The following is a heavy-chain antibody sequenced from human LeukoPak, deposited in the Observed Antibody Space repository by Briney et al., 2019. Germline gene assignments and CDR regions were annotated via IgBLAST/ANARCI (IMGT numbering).Heavy chain of an antibody. CDR3: ARAAPDAFDI. CDR2: ISSSSSTI. J-gene: IGHJ3*02. V-gene: IGHV3-48*04. D-gene: IGHD2-15*01. CDR1: GFTISSYS. Sequence: PGGPLRLSCAASGFTISSYSMNWVRQAPGRGLEWVSYISSSSSTIYYADSVKGRFTISRDNAKNSLYLQMNSLRAEDTAVYYRARAAPDAFDIWGQGTMVTVSS.